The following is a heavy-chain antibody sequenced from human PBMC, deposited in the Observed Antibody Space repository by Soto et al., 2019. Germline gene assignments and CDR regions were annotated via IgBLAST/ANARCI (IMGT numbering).Heavy chain of an antibody. J-gene: IGHJ5*02. CDR2: VYYSGSS. D-gene: IGHD2-2*01. CDR1: GDSISGGASF. CDR3: AKLSCTSSTCYFPGWFDP. V-gene: IGHV4-31*03. Sequence: SETLSLTCTVSGDSISGGASFWSWIRQPPGKGLEWIANVYYSGSSYYNPSLKSRLTISVDTTKNQFSLQLKSMTAADTAVYYCAKLSCTSSTCYFPGWFDPWGQGALVTVSS.